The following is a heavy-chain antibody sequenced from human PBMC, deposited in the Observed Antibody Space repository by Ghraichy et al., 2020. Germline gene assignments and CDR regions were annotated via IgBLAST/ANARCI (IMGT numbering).Heavy chain of an antibody. D-gene: IGHD6-6*01. V-gene: IGHV1-18*01. J-gene: IGHJ4*02. CDR2: ISALNGYI. CDR3: ATSTSISLAVRDS. CDR1: GYTSKTYG. Sequence: ASVKVSCKVSGYTSKTYGLTWVRQSPGQGLEWLGWISALNGYIKIAQKFQGRVTMTTDTSTNTAYMELRSLRSDDTAMFYCATSTSISLAVRDSWGQVTLCTGAS.